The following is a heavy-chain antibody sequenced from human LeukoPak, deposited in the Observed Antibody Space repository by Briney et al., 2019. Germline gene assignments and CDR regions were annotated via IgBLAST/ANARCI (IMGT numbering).Heavy chain of an antibody. D-gene: IGHD4-23*01. V-gene: IGHV1-24*01. J-gene: IGHJ3*02. CDR2: FDPEDGET. CDR3: ATDILGGNSWSAFDI. Sequence: ASVKVSCKVSGYTLTELSMHWVRQAPGKGLEWMGGFDPEDGETIYAQKFQGRVTMTEDTSTDTAYMELSSLRSEDTAVYYCATDILGGNSWSAFDIWGQGTMVTVSS. CDR1: GYTLTELS.